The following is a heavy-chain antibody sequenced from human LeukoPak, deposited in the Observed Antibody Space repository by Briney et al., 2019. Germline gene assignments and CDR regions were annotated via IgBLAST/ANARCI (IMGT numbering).Heavy chain of an antibody. V-gene: IGHV1-8*01. CDR2: MNPNSGNT. Sequence: ASVKVSCKASGYTFTSYDINWVRQATGQGLEWMGWMNPNSGNTGYAQKFQGRVTMTRSTSISTGYMELSSLRSEDTAVYYCARREKYYDFWSGYRATHGIGAFDIWGQGTMVTVSS. J-gene: IGHJ3*02. CDR3: ARREKYYDFWSGYRATHGIGAFDI. D-gene: IGHD3-3*01. CDR1: GYTFTSYD.